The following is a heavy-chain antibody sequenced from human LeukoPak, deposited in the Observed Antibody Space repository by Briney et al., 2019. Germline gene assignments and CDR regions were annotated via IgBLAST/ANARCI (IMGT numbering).Heavy chain of an antibody. V-gene: IGHV1-18*01. CDR3: ARDKPFYQLLIQPPFDDYYYGMDV. Sequence: ASVKVSCKASGYTFTSYGISWVRQAPGQGLEWMGWISAYNGNTNYAQKLQGRVTMTTDTSTSTAYMELRSLRSDGTAVYYCARDKPFYQLLIQPPFDDYYYGMDVWGQGTTVTVSS. CDR1: GYTFTSYG. J-gene: IGHJ6*02. D-gene: IGHD2-2*01. CDR2: ISAYNGNT.